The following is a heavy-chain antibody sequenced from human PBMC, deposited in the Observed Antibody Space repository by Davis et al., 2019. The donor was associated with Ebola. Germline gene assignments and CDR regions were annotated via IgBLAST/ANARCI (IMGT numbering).Heavy chain of an antibody. CDR3: ARVLAARPWYFDL. CDR1: AFTFSNYW. Sequence: GESLKISCAASAFTFSNYWMYWVRQAPGEGLMCVSRINSDGTFTTYADSVKGRFTISRDNAKNTLYLQMNSLRAEDTAVYYCARVLAARPWYFDLWGRGTLVTVSP. D-gene: IGHD6-6*01. J-gene: IGHJ2*01. CDR2: INSDGTFT. V-gene: IGHV3-74*01.